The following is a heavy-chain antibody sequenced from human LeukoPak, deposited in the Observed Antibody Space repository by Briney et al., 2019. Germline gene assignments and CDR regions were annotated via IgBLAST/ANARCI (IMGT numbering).Heavy chain of an antibody. CDR1: GFTFSSYS. Sequence: GGSLRLTCAASGFTFSSYSMNWVRQAPGKGLEWVSSISSSSSYIYYADSVKGRFTISRDNAKNSLYLQMNSLRAEDTAVYYCARGRGPRYCSGGSCYNFDYWGQGTLVTVSS. V-gene: IGHV3-21*01. J-gene: IGHJ4*02. D-gene: IGHD2-15*01. CDR3: ARGRGPRYCSGGSCYNFDY. CDR2: ISSSSSYI.